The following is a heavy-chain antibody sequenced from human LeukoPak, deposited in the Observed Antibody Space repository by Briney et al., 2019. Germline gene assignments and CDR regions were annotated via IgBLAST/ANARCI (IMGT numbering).Heavy chain of an antibody. V-gene: IGHV1-46*01. J-gene: IGHJ3*02. Sequence: ASVKVSCKASGYTLTSYYMHWVRQAPGQGLEWMGIINPSGGSTSYAQKFQGRVTMTRDMSTSTVYMELSSLRSEDTAVYYCARDRASYYYDSSREDAFDIWGQGTMVTVSS. CDR3: ARDRASYYYDSSREDAFDI. CDR1: GYTLTSYY. D-gene: IGHD3-22*01. CDR2: INPSGGST.